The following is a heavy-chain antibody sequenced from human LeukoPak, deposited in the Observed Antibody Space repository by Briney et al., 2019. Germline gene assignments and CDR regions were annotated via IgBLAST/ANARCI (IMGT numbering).Heavy chain of an antibody. CDR3: ARGYCSSTNCKRDFDY. V-gene: IGHV4-4*07. Sequence: SETLSLTCSVSGGSINNYYWSWIRQSAGKGLEWIGRIYSSGSTNYNPSLKSRVTMSVDTSKNQFSLKLSSVTAADTAVYYCARGYCSSTNCKRDFDYWGQGTLVTVSS. J-gene: IGHJ4*02. D-gene: IGHD2-2*01. CDR2: IYSSGST. CDR1: GGSINNYY.